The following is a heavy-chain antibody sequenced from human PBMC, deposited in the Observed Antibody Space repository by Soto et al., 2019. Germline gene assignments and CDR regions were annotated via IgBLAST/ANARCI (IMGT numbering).Heavy chain of an antibody. J-gene: IGHJ6*02. Sequence: GSLRLSCIASGFTFGDYAMSWFRQAPGKGLEWVGFIRSKFYGGTTEYAASVKGRFTISRDDSISIAYLQMNSLKTEDTAVYYCTSTIFGVVIPGGYYYGMDVWGQGTTVTVSS. CDR3: TSTIFGVVIPGGYYYGMDV. CDR1: GFTFGDYA. V-gene: IGHV3-49*03. D-gene: IGHD3-3*01. CDR2: IRSKFYGGTT.